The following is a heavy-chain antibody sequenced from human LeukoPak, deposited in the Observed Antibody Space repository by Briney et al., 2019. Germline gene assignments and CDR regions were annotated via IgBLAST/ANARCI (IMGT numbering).Heavy chain of an antibody. D-gene: IGHD1-26*01. CDR1: GFAFSTYW. CDR2: INPEGAST. CDR3: ARGAAIADGIDS. J-gene: IGHJ4*02. V-gene: IGHV3-74*01. Sequence: GGSLRLSCTAFGFAFSTYWMFWVRQAPGKGLVWVSQINPEGASTTYGDPAKGRFTASRDNAKNALHLQMNSLRVDDTAVYYCARGAAIADGIDSWGQGTLVTVSS.